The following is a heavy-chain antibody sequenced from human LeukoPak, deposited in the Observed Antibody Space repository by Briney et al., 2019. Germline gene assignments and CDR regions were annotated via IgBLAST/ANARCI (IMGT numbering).Heavy chain of an antibody. D-gene: IGHD4-17*01. Sequence: GGSLKLSCAASGFTLSSYWMSWVRQAPGKGLEWVANIKQDGSEKYYVDSVRGRFTISRDNAENSLYLQMNSPRAEDTAVYYCARGRTTVTPSIVDYWGQGTLVTVSS. V-gene: IGHV3-7*03. J-gene: IGHJ4*02. CDR3: ARGRTTVTPSIVDY. CDR1: GFTLSSYW. CDR2: IKQDGSEK.